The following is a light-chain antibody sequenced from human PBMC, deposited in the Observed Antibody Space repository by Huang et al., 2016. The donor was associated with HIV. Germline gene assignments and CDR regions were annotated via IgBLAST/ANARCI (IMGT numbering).Light chain of an antibody. J-gene: IGKJ4*01. CDR3: QQYYGNPLT. CDR1: RGIDNS. Sequence: DIQMTQSPSSLSASVRDRVTITCRASRGIDNSLAWYQLKPGKAPKLLLYAASKLKSGVPSRFSGSVSGADYTLTISSLQPEDFATYYCQQYYGNPLTFGGGTKVEI. CDR2: AAS. V-gene: IGKV1-NL1*01.